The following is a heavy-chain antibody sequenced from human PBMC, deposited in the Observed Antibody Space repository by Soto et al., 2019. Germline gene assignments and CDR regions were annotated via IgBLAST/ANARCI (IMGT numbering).Heavy chain of an antibody. V-gene: IGHV4-39*01. CDR3: ARLGWGDGDSDY. J-gene: IGHJ4*02. Sequence: AETLSLTCPVSGFSISKSNYFWGWIRQAPGKGMEWIASILYSGTTSYNSSLKSRVAISVDTSKNQFSLKLNSVTAADTAVYYCARLGWGDGDSDYWGQGTLVTVSS. CDR2: ILYSGTT. D-gene: IGHD2-21*01. CDR1: GFSISKSNYF.